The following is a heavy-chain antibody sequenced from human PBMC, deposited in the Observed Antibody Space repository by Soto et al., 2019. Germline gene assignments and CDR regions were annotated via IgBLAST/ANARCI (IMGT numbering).Heavy chain of an antibody. J-gene: IGHJ4*02. V-gene: IGHV3-15*01. CDR3: TTDPPQSPAIFGVVIIPVQGDY. CDR1: GFTFSNAW. Sequence: PGGSLRLSCAASGFTFSNAWMSWVRQAPGKGLEWVGRIKSKTDGGTTDYAAPAKGRFAISRDDSKNTLYRQMNSLKTEDTAVYYCTTDPPQSPAIFGVVIIPVQGDYWGQGTLVTVSS. CDR2: IKSKTDGGTT. D-gene: IGHD3-3*01.